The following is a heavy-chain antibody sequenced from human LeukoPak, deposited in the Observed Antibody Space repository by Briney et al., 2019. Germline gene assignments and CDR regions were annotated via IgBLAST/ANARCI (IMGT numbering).Heavy chain of an antibody. CDR1: GGSISSSGYY. CDR2: ISYSGST. CDR3: ARIVGARVDP. Sequence: SETLSLTCTVSGGSISSSGYYWGWIRQPPGTGLEWIGSISYSGSTYYNPSLKSRVTISVDTSKNQFSLKLSSVTAADTAVYYCARIVGARVDPWGQGTLVTVSS. D-gene: IGHD1-26*01. V-gene: IGHV4-39*07. J-gene: IGHJ5*02.